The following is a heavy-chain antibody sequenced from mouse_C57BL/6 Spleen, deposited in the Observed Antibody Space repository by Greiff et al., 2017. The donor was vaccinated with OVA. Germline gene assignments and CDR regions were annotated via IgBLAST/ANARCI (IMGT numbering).Heavy chain of an antibody. CDR1: GYTFTDYY. Sequence: EVKLQQSGPELVKPGASVKISCKASGYTFTDYYMNWVKQSHGKSLEWIGDINPNNGGTSYNQKFKGKATLTVDKSSSTAYMELRSLTSEDSAVYYCARRDLNWAWFAYWGQGTLVTVSA. V-gene: IGHV1-26*01. CDR2: INPNNGGT. D-gene: IGHD4-1*01. J-gene: IGHJ3*01. CDR3: ARRDLNWAWFAY.